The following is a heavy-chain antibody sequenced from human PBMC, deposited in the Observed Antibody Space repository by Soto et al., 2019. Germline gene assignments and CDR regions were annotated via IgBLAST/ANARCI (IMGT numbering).Heavy chain of an antibody. CDR3: AKVTAYFTLLSPYDY. Sequence: GSLRLSCAASGFTFSSYAMSWVRQAPGKGLEWVSAISGSGGSTYYADSVKGRFTISRDNSKNTLYLQMNSLRAEDTAVYYCAKVTAYFTLLSPYDYWGQGTLVTVSS. V-gene: IGHV3-23*01. CDR2: ISGSGGST. J-gene: IGHJ4*02. CDR1: GFTFSSYA. D-gene: IGHD3-9*01.